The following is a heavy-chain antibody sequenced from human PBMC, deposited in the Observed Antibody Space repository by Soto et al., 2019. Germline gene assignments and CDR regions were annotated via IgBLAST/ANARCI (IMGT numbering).Heavy chain of an antibody. D-gene: IGHD3-3*02. CDR2: ISAYNGNT. CDR1: GYTFTSSY. Sequence: QLVQSGAEVKKPGASVNVSCKASGYTFTSSYISWVRQAPGQELEWMGWISAYNGNTNYAQKFEGRVSMTTVTSTATAHMASRSLRSDDTAIYYWARVLGGSNLSYLEHWCQGTLVTVSS. V-gene: IGHV1-18*01. J-gene: IGHJ4*02. CDR3: ARVLGGSNLSYLEH.